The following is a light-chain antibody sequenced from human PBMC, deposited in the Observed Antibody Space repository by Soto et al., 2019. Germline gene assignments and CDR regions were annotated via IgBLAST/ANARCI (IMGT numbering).Light chain of an antibody. CDR1: QNVGSN. CDR2: GTS. Sequence: EIVMTQSPVTLSVSPGDRAALSCGASQNVGSNFAWYQQRPGQAPRVLIYGTSTRATGVPARFSGSGSGTDFTLTISSLQSEDFAVYYCQQYNSWPYTFGQGTKLEIK. V-gene: IGKV3-15*01. CDR3: QQYNSWPYT. J-gene: IGKJ2*01.